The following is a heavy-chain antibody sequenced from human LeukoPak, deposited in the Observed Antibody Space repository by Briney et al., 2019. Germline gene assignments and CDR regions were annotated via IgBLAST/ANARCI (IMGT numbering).Heavy chain of an antibody. CDR3: ARFLPGYCSSTSCYGPENYYYYYGMDV. Sequence: ASVQVSCKASGYTFTGYYMYWVRQAPGQGLEWMGWINPNSGGTNYAQKFQGRVTMTRDTSISTAYMELSRLRSDDTAVYYCARFLPGYCSSTSCYGPENYYYYYGMDVWGQGTTVTVSS. CDR2: INPNSGGT. D-gene: IGHD2-2*01. CDR1: GYTFTGYY. J-gene: IGHJ6*02. V-gene: IGHV1-2*02.